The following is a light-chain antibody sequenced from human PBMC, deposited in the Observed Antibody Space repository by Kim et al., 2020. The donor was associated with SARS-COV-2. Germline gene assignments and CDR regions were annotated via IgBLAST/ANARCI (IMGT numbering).Light chain of an antibody. CDR3: QVWDSSSDHHVV. J-gene: IGLJ2*01. CDR1: NIGSKS. Sequence: SYELTQPPSVSVVPGKTARITCGGNNIGSKSVHWYQQKPGQAPVLVIYYDSDRPSGIPERFSGSNSGNTATLTISRVEAGDEADYYCQVWDSSSDHHVVFGGGTQLTVL. V-gene: IGLV3-21*04. CDR2: YDS.